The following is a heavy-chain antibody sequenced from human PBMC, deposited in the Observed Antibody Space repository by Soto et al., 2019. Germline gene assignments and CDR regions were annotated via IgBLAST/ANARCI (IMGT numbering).Heavy chain of an antibody. D-gene: IGHD6-6*01. CDR3: ARENSRISPRLFQH. CDR1: GFTFSDHA. V-gene: IGHV3-30-3*01. J-gene: IGHJ1*01. Sequence: GGSLRLSCAAAGFTFSDHAIHWARQAPGKGLEWVALIAVFGTNEYYADSAKGRFIISRDNSKNTVYLQMNRLRPDDTALYYCARENSRISPRLFQHWGHGTLVTVSS. CDR2: IAVFGTNE.